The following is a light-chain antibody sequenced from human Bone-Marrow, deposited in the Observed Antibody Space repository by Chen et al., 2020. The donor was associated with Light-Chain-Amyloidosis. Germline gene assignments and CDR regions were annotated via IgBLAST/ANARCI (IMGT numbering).Light chain of an antibody. CDR2: EVT. CDR1: SSDVGGDNH. J-gene: IGLJ1*01. Sequence: QSARTQPASGSGAPGQSITISATGTSSDVGGDNHVSWYQQHPDKAPKLIIYEVTNRPSWVPDRFSGSKSDNTASLTISGLQTEDEADYFCSSYTITNTLVFGSGTRVTVL. CDR3: SSYTITNTLV. V-gene: IGLV2-14*01.